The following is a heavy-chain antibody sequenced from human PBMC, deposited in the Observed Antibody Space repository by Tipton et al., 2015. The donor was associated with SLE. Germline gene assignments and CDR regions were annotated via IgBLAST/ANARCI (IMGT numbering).Heavy chain of an antibody. CDR2: TYYRSKWFN. J-gene: IGHJ4*02. V-gene: IGHV6-1*01. CDR3: ARDGGFWRGSDH. D-gene: IGHD3-3*01. Sequence: GLVKPSQTLSLTCAISGDSVSSNSAAWNWIRQSPSRGLEWLGRTYYRSKWFNEYAVSVKTRITINPDTSKNQFSLRLTSVTAADTAVYYCARDGGFWRGSDHWGQGIPVTVSS. CDR1: GDSVSSNSAA.